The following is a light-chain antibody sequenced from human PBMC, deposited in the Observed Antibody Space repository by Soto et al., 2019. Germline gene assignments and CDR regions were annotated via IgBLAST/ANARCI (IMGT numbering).Light chain of an antibody. CDR1: SSNIGAGFD. V-gene: IGLV1-40*01. CDR3: QSYDNSLLAYV. Sequence: QSVLTQPPSVSGAPGQRLTISRAGTSSNIGAGFDVHWYQQLPGTAPKLLIYANDDRPSGVPDRFSGSTSGTSASLAITGLQAEDAADYYCQSYDNSLLAYVFGGGTQLTVL. CDR2: AND. J-gene: IGLJ7*01.